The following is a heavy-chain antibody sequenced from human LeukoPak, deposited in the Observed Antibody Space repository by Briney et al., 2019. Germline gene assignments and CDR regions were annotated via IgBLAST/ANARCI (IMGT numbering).Heavy chain of an antibody. CDR1: GGSISSYY. D-gene: IGHD3-22*01. J-gene: IGHJ4*02. CDR2: IFYSGST. V-gene: IGHV4-59*08. CDR3: ARHGSVSSGALV. Sequence: PSETLPLTCTVSGGSISSYYWSWIRQPPGKGLEWIGYIFYSGSTNYNPSLKSRVTISVDTSKNQFSLKLSSVTAADTAVYYCARHGSVSSGALVWGQGTLVTVSS.